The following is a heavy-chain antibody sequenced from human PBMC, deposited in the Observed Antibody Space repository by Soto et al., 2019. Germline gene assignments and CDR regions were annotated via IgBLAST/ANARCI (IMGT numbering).Heavy chain of an antibody. CDR1: VITLSSYA. CDR2: ISGSGGST. V-gene: IGHV3-23*01. CDR3: GKRPLATTGRRWFDR. D-gene: IGHD1-1*01. J-gene: IGHJ5*02. Sequence: EVQLLESGGGLVQPGGSLRLSCAASVITLSSYAMSWVRQAPGKGLEWVSAISGSGGSTYYADSVKGRFTISRDNSKNTLNLKMNSLRAEDTDVYDCGKRPLATTGRRWFDRWGQGTLVTVSS.